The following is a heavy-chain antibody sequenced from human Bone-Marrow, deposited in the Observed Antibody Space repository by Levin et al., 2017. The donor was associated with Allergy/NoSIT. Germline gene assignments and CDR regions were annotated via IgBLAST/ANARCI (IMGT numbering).Heavy chain of an antibody. V-gene: IGHV2-5*01. J-gene: IGHJ4*02. CDR3: AHRGYYYDSSGRDY. D-gene: IGHD3-22*01. CDR1: GFSLSTSGVG. Sequence: KSGPTLVKPTQTLTLTCTFSGFSLSTSGVGVGWIRQPPGKALEWLALIYWNDDKRYSPSLKSRLTITKDTSKNQVVLTMTNMDPVDTATYYCAHRGYYYDSSGRDYWGQGTLVTVSS. CDR2: IYWNDDK.